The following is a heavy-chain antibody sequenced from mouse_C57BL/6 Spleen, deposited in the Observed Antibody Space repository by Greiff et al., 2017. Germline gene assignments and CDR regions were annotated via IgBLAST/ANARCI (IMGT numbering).Heavy chain of an antibody. CDR2: IDPSDSYT. Sequence: QVQLQQPGAELVKPGASVKLSCKASGYTFTSYWMQWVKQRPGHGLEWIGEIDPSDSYTNYNQKFKGKATLTVDTSSSTAYMQLSGLTSEDSAVYYCARARGNHWYVGGWGTGTTVTVAS. CDR3: ARARGNHWYVGG. V-gene: IGHV1-50*01. D-gene: IGHD2-1*01. CDR1: GYTFTSYW. J-gene: IGHJ1*03.